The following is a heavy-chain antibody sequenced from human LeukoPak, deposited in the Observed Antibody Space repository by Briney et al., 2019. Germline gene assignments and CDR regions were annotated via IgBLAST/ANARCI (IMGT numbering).Heavy chain of an antibody. V-gene: IGHV3-21*01. CDR1: GFTFSSYS. Sequence: SGGSLRLSCAASGFTFSSYSVNWVRQAPGKGLEWVSSISSSSSYIYYADSVKGRFTISRDNAKNSLYLQMNSLRAEDTAVYYCASIVDSSGYYYSGDVWGQGTTVTVTS. CDR3: ASIVDSSGYYYSGDV. J-gene: IGHJ6*02. D-gene: IGHD3-22*01. CDR2: ISSSSSYI.